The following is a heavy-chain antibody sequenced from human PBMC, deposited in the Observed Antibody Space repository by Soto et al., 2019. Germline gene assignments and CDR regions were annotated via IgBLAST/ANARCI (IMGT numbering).Heavy chain of an antibody. CDR2: ISSSSSYI. CDR1: GSTSISIG. Sequence: EVQLVESGGGLVKPGGSLRLPGAPSGSTSISIGMTWSRQAPGKGLEWVPSISSSSSYIYYADSVKGRFTISRDNAKNSLYLQMNSLRAEDTAVYYCAREVSKYSGYDFDYWGQGTLVTVSS. V-gene: IGHV3-21*01. D-gene: IGHD5-12*01. CDR3: AREVSKYSGYDFDY. J-gene: IGHJ4*02.